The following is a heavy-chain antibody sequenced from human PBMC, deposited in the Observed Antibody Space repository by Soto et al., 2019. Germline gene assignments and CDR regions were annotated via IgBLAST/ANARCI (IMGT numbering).Heavy chain of an antibody. CDR1: GFTVSSKY. Sequence: GGSLRLSCAASGFTVSSKYMSWVRQAPGKGLEWVSVIYSGGSTYYADSVKGRFTISRDNSKNTLYLQMNSLRAEDTAVYYCERGNSDCSSTSCFDIWGQGTMVTVSS. CDR3: ERGNSDCSSTSCFDI. J-gene: IGHJ3*02. D-gene: IGHD2-2*01. CDR2: IYSGGST. V-gene: IGHV3-66*01.